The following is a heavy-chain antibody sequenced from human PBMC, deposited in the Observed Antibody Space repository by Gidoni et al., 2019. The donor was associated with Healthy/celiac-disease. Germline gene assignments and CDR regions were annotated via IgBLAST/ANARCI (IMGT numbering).Heavy chain of an antibody. D-gene: IGHD3-22*01. Sequence: EVQLVESGGGLVQPGGSLRLSCAASGFTFSRYWMSWVRQAPGKGLEWVANIKQDGSEKYYVDSVKGRFTISRDNAKNSLYLQMNSLRAEDTAVYYCARAYFPTSNYYDSSGYFYWGQGTLVTVSS. CDR3: ARAYFPTSNYYDSSGYFY. V-gene: IGHV3-7*03. CDR2: IKQDGSEK. J-gene: IGHJ4*02. CDR1: GFTFSRYW.